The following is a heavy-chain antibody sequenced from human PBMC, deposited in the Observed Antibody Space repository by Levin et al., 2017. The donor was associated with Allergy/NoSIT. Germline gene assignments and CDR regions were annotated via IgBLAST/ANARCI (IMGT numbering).Heavy chain of an antibody. V-gene: IGHV3-49*03. CDR3: TRLLWFRGVDY. J-gene: IGHJ4*02. CDR2: IRSKAYGGTT. Sequence: GESLKISCTASGFTFGDYAMSWFRQAPGKGLEWVGFIRSKAYGGTTEYAASVKGRFTISRDDSKSIAYLQMNSLKTEDTAVYYCTRLLWFRGVDYWGQGTLVTVSS. D-gene: IGHD3-10*01. CDR1: GFTFGDYA.